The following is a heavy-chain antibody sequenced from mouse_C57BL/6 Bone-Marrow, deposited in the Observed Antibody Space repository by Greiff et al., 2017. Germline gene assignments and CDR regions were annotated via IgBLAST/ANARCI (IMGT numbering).Heavy chain of an antibody. J-gene: IGHJ3*01. D-gene: IGHD2-12*01. Sequence: EVKVVESGGGLVQPGGSMKLSCVASGFTFSNYWMNWVRQSPEKGLEWVAQIRLKSDNYATHYAESVKGRFTISSDDSKSSVYLQMNNLRAEDTGIDYCTDYTPRAWFAYWGQGTLVTVSA. CDR2: IRLKSDNYAT. V-gene: IGHV6-3*01. CDR1: GFTFSNYW. CDR3: TDYTPRAWFAY.